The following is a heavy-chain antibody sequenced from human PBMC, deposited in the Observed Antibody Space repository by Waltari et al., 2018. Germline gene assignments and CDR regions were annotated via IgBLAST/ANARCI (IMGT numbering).Heavy chain of an antibody. CDR1: GFTFSNYA. V-gene: IGHV3-23*04. Sequence: EVQLVESGGGLVKPGGSLRLSCTVSGFTFSNYAMTWARQAPGKGREWVSSISGIGDRTYYADSVRGRFTISRDNSKNTVYLQMNNLRAEDAAVYYCANWREGSATYFDYWGQGTLVTVSS. CDR3: ANWREGSATYFDY. CDR2: ISGIGDRT. J-gene: IGHJ4*02.